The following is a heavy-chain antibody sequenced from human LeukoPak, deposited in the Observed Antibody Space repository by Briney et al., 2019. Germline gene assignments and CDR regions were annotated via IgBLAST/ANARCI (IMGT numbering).Heavy chain of an antibody. V-gene: IGHV4-30-4*01. CDR3: ARVMAAAGHEDY. J-gene: IGHJ4*02. CDR2: IYYSGST. CDR1: GGSISSGDYY. D-gene: IGHD6-13*01. Sequence: SETLSLTCTVSGGSISSGDYYWSWIRQPPGKGLEWIGYIYYSGSTYYNPSLKSRVTISVDTSKNQFSLKLSSVTAADTAVYYCARVMAAAGHEDYWGQGTLVTVSS.